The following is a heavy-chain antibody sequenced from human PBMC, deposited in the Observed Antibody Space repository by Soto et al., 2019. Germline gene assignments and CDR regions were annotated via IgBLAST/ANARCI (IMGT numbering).Heavy chain of an antibody. CDR3: ARVRGTIFGVANHFDY. D-gene: IGHD3-3*01. V-gene: IGHV4-31*03. CDR2: IYYSGST. Sequence: SETLSLTCTVSGGSISSGGYYWSWIRQHPGKGLEWIGYIYYSGSTYYNPSLKSRVTISVDTSKNQFSLKLSSVTAADTAVYYCARVRGTIFGVANHFDYWGQGTLVTVSS. CDR1: GGSISSGGYY. J-gene: IGHJ4*02.